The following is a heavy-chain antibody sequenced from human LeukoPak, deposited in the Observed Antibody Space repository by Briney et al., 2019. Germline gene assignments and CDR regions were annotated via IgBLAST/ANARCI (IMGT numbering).Heavy chain of an antibody. CDR2: IYTSGST. CDR3: AREAQVGVIDY. Sequence: PSETLSLTCTVSGGSISSGSYYWSWIRQPAGKGLEWIGRIYTSGSTNYNPSLKSRVTISVDTSKNQFSLRLSSVTAADTAVYYCAREAQVGVIDYWGQGTLVTVSS. D-gene: IGHD3-10*01. J-gene: IGHJ4*02. V-gene: IGHV4-61*02. CDR1: GGSISSGSYY.